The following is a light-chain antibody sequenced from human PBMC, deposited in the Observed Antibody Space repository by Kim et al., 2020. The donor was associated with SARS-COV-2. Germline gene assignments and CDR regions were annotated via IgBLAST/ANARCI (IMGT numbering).Light chain of an antibody. V-gene: IGLV3-19*01. J-gene: IGLJ2*01. CDR3: NSRDNNDNVL. CDR2: GKN. CDR1: SLRSYY. Sequence: VALGQTVRITCQGDSLRSYYTSWFKQKPGQAPIVVVYGKNNRPSGIPARFSGSSSGNTASLTITGTQAGDEADYYCNSRDNNDNVLFGGGTQLTVL.